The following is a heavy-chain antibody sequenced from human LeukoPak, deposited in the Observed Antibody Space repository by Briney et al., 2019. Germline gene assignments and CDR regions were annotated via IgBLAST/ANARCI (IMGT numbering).Heavy chain of an antibody. Sequence: PSQTLSLTCTVSGGSISSGGYYWSWIRQHPGKGLEWIGYIYYSGSTYYNPSLKSRVTISVDTSKNQFSLKLSSVTAADTAVYYCARDSRAGRYYYGTDVWGQGTTVTVSS. D-gene: IGHD6-13*01. CDR3: ARDSRAGRYYYGTDV. CDR2: IYYSGST. CDR1: GGSISSGGYY. V-gene: IGHV4-31*03. J-gene: IGHJ6*02.